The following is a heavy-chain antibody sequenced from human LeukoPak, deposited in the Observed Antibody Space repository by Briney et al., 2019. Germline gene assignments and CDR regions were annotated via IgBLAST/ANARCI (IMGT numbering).Heavy chain of an antibody. Sequence: HPGGSLRLSCAASGFIFSSYVMGWVRQAPGKGLEWVSSISVGGGDTFASDSVKGRFTITRENSKNTLYLQMNSLRAEDTAVYYCAGGYYDILTGYCRDWGQGTLVTVSS. J-gene: IGHJ4*02. D-gene: IGHD3-9*01. CDR1: GFIFSSYV. V-gene: IGHV3-23*01. CDR3: AGGYYDILTGYCRD. CDR2: ISVGGGDT.